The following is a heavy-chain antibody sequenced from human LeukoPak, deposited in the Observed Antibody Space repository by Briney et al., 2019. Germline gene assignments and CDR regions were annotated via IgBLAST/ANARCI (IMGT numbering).Heavy chain of an antibody. J-gene: IGHJ4*02. CDR2: ISSSSSYI. Sequence: GGSLRLSCAASGFTFSSYSMNWVRRAPGKGLEWVSSISSSSSYIYYADSVKGRFTISRDNAKNSLYLQMNSLRAEDTAVYYCAREASAASYSHWGQGTLVTVSS. CDR1: GFTFSSYS. V-gene: IGHV3-21*01. CDR3: AREASAASYSH. D-gene: IGHD2-15*01.